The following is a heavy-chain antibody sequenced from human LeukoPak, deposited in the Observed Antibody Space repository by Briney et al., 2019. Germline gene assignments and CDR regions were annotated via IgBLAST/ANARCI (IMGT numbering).Heavy chain of an antibody. J-gene: IGHJ4*02. V-gene: IGHV3-23*01. D-gene: IGHD3-22*01. CDR3: ARAYGYSGYYQLPIDF. CDR2: ITGGGDTT. Sequence: GGSLRLSCAASGFTFSSYSMNWVRQAPGKGLEWVSSITGGGDTTDHAESVKGRFVISRDNSKNTLFLHVNSLRVEDTALYYCARAYGYSGYYQLPIDFWGQGTLVTVSS. CDR1: GFTFSSYS.